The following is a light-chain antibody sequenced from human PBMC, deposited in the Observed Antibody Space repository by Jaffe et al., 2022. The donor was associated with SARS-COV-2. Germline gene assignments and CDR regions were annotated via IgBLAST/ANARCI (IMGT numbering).Light chain of an antibody. CDR1: QGISHY. Sequence: EIVLTQSPATLSLSPGERATLSCRASQGISHYLAWYQQKPGQAPRLLVYDASTRATGIPVRFSGSGPATNFTLTISSLEPEDFAVYYCQQRANWPWTFGQGTKVEIK. CDR2: DAS. J-gene: IGKJ1*01. V-gene: IGKV3D-11*01. CDR3: QQRANWPWT.